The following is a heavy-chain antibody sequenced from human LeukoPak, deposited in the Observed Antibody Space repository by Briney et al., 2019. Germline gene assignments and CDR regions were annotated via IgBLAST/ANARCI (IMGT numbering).Heavy chain of an antibody. CDR2: ISSSGSTI. D-gene: IGHD3-3*01. J-gene: IGHJ4*02. Sequence: GGSLRLSCAASGFTFRSYGMNWVRQAPGKGLEWVSYISSSGSTIYYADSVKGRFTISRDNAKNSLYLQMNSLRAEDTAVYYCARLEWLGRRDFDYWGQGTLVTVSS. CDR1: GFTFRSYG. V-gene: IGHV3-48*04. CDR3: ARLEWLGRRDFDY.